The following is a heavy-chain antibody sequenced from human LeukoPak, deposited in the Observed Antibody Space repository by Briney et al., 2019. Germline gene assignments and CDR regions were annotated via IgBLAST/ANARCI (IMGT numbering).Heavy chain of an antibody. V-gene: IGHV3-30*18. CDR1: GFTFSSHG. CDR2: ISYDGSKK. J-gene: IGHJ4*02. CDR3: AKDRGSWNDLSGYYFDY. D-gene: IGHD1-1*01. Sequence: GGSLRLSCAASGFTFSSHGMHWVRQAPGKGLEWVAVISYDGSKKYSADSVKGRFSISRDNSKNTLYLQVNSLRAEDTAVYYCAKDRGSWNDLSGYYFDYWGQGTLVTVSP.